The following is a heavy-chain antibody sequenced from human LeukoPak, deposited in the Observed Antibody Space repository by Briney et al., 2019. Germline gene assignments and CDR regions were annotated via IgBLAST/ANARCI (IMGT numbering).Heavy chain of an antibody. J-gene: IGHJ5*02. CDR1: GGSISSSSYY. CDR2: IYYSGST. D-gene: IGHD3-10*01. CDR3: ASGGAPSEYNWFDP. V-gene: IGHV4-39*07. Sequence: SETLSLTCTVSGGSISSSSYYWGWIRQPPGKGLEWIGSIYYSGSTYYNPSLKSRVTISVDTSKNQFSLKLSSVTAADTAVYYCASGGAPSEYNWFDPWGQGTLVTVSS.